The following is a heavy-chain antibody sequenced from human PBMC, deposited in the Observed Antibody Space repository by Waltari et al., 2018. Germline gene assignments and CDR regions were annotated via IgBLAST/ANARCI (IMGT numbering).Heavy chain of an antibody. CDR1: GFSLSTSGVG. Sequence: QITLKESGPTLVKPTQTLTLTCTFSGFSLSTSGVGVGWIRQPPGKALEWLALIYWNDDKRYSQALKSRLTITKDTAKNQVVLTMTNMDPVDTATYYCALDRNYYGSGSYLGFGYFDYWGQGTLVTVSS. CDR2: IYWNDDK. V-gene: IGHV2-5*01. CDR3: ALDRNYYGSGSYLGFGYFDY. J-gene: IGHJ4*02. D-gene: IGHD3-10*01.